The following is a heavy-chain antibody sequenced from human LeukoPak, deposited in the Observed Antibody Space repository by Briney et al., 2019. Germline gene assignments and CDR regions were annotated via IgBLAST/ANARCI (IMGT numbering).Heavy chain of an antibody. CDR3: ARGEDGDYYFQH. V-gene: IGHV4-39*01. D-gene: IGHD4-17*01. Sequence: PSETLSLTCTVSGGSISSSSYYWGWIRQPPGKGLEWIGSIYYSGSTYYNPSLKSRLTMSVDTSKNQFSLKLSSVTAADTAVYYCARGEDGDYYFQHWGQGTLVTVSS. J-gene: IGHJ1*01. CDR1: GGSISSSSYY. CDR2: IYYSGST.